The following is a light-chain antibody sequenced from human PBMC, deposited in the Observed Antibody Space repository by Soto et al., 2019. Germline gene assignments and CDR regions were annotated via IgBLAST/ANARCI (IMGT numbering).Light chain of an antibody. J-gene: IGKJ4*01. V-gene: IGKV1-17*01. CDR3: QQANSFPLT. CDR1: QGIRID. Sequence: DIQMTQSPSSLSASVGDRVTITCRASQGIRIDLGWYQQKPGKAPKRLIYDASNLQSGVPSRFGGSGSGTEFTLTISSLQPEDFATYYCQQANSFPLTFGGGTKVDI. CDR2: DAS.